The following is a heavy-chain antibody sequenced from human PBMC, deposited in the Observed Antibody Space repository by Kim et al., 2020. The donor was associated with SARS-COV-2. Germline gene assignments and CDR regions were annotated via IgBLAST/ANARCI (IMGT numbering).Heavy chain of an antibody. CDR3: PRGKEFSGWYVN. D-gene: IGHD6-19*01. CDR1: GGSISSSNW. Sequence: SETLSLTCAASGGSISSSNWWSWSRQPPGKGLEWFGEIYHSRSTNYNPSPKNRVTISVDKSKNQFSLKLSSVTAADTAVYYCPRGKEFSGWYVNWGQGTLVTVPS. CDR2: IYHSRST. V-gene: IGHV4-4*02. J-gene: IGHJ4*02.